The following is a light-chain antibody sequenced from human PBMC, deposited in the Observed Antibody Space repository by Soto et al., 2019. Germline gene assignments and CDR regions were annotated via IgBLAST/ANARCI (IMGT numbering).Light chain of an antibody. V-gene: IGKV1-5*03. J-gene: IGKJ2*01. CDR2: KAS. Sequence: DIQMPQSPSTLSASVGDRVTITCRASQSISSWLAWYQQKPGKAPKLLIYKASSLESGVPSRFSGSGSGTEFTLTISSLQPDDFATYYCQQYNSSYTFGQGTKLEIK. CDR1: QSISSW. CDR3: QQYNSSYT.